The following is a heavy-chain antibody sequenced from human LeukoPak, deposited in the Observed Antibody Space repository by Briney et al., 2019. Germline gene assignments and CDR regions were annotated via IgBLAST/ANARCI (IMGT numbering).Heavy chain of an antibody. J-gene: IGHJ5*02. V-gene: IGHV4-34*01. D-gene: IGHD4-17*01. CDR1: GGSFSGYY. CDR3: ARGAPDYGDYINSWQRVFDP. Sequence: SETLSLTCAVYGGSFSGYYWSWIRQPPGQRLEWMGEINHRGTANYNPSLRSRVTISVDTSKNQFSLKMTSTTAADTALYYCARGAPDYGDYINSWQRVFDPWGQGIQVTVSS. CDR2: INHRGTA.